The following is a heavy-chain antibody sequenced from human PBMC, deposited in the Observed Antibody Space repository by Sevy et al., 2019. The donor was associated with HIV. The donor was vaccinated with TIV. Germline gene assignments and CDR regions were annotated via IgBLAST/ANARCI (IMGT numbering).Heavy chain of an antibody. V-gene: IGHV1-69*13. Sequence: ASVKVSCKASGGNFRNYVISWVRQAPGQGLEWMGGIIPTSGTANYAQKFQGRVTIIAGESTGTVYMELSSLGSEDTAVYYCARLYPCGGACYYFDSWGQGTLVTVSS. CDR2: IIPTSGTA. J-gene: IGHJ4*02. CDR3: ARLYPCGGACYYFDS. D-gene: IGHD2-21*02. CDR1: GGNFRNYV.